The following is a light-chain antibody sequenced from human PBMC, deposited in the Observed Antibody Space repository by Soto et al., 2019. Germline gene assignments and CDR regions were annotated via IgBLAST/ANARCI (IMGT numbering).Light chain of an antibody. CDR2: GAS. V-gene: IGKV3-20*01. Sequence: EIVLTQSPGTLSLSPGQRATLSCRTSESVSSTFLAWYQQKPGQPPSLLIYGASSRATGIPDRFSGSGSGTDFTLTISRLETEDFAVYYCPLFGSSPRYTFGQGTKLEIK. CDR1: ESVSSTF. CDR3: PLFGSSPRYT. J-gene: IGKJ2*01.